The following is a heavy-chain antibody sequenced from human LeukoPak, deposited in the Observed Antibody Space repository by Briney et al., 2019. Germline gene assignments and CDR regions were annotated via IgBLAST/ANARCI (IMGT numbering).Heavy chain of an antibody. D-gene: IGHD3-3*01. V-gene: IGHV3-30-3*01. J-gene: IGHJ4*02. Sequence: GRSLRLSCAASGFTFSSYAMHWVRQAPGKGLEWVAVISYDGSNKYYADSVKGRFTISRDNPKNTLYLQMNSLRAEDTAVYYCARASGRFLEWLLYDPLDYWGQGTLVTVSS. CDR3: ARASGRFLEWLLYDPLDY. CDR1: GFTFSSYA. CDR2: ISYDGSNK.